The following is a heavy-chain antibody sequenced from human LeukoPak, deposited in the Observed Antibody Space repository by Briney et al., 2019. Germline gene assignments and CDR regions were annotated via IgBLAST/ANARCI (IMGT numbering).Heavy chain of an antibody. V-gene: IGHV4-34*01. J-gene: IGHJ5*02. CDR3: ARDSSGYLSS. Sequence: SETLSLTCAVYGGSLSGYYWSWIRQPPGKGLEWIGEINHSGSTNYNPSLKSRVTISVDTSKNQFSLKLSSVTAADTAVYYCARDSSGYLSSWGQGTLVTVSS. D-gene: IGHD3-22*01. CDR2: INHSGST. CDR1: GGSLSGYY.